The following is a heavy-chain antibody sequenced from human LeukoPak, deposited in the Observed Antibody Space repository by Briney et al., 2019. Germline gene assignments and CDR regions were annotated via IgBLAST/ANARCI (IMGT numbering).Heavy chain of an antibody. D-gene: IGHD6-19*01. Sequence: GGSLRLSCAASGFTFSSYAMSWVRQAPGKGLEWVSVISASADGTHYADPVKGRFTISRDNSKNTLDLQMNSLRVEDTAVYYCARLEFSGWYQFDYWGQGTLVSVSS. CDR1: GFTFSSYA. V-gene: IGHV3-23*01. CDR3: ARLEFSGWYQFDY. J-gene: IGHJ4*02. CDR2: ISASADGT.